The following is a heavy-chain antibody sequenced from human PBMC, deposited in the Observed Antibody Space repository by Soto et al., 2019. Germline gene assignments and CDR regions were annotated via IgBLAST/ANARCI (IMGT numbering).Heavy chain of an antibody. Sequence: SETLSLTCAVYGGSSSGYDWSWIRQPTGTGLEWIGEINRGGSTKSTPSLRSRVKISVDTSKSQYTLKLSSVTAADTAVYYCARAKYFHPVYPTSNQYYFGMDVWGQGTAVTVSS. CDR2: INRGGST. D-gene: IGHD3-3*01. V-gene: IGHV4-34*01. CDR1: GGSSSGYD. CDR3: ARAKYFHPVYPTSNQYYFGMDV. J-gene: IGHJ6*02.